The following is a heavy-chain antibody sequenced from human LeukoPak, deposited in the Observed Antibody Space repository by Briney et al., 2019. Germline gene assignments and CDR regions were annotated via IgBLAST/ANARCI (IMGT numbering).Heavy chain of an antibody. CDR2: ISSSSNNI. V-gene: IGHV3-11*01. CDR1: GLTFSDYY. Sequence: GSLRLSCAASGLTFSDYYMTWIRQAPGKGLEWVSYISSSSNNIHHANSLRGRFTISRDNAKNSVYLQMNSLRAEDTAIYYCARAAGWFDPWGQGTLVTVSS. CDR3: ARAAGWFDP. J-gene: IGHJ5*02.